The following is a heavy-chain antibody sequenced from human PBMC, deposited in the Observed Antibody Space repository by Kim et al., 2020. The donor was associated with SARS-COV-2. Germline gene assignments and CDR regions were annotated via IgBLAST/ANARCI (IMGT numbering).Heavy chain of an antibody. J-gene: IGHJ4*02. V-gene: IGHV4-39*01. CDR3: ARLGKAGAARVRLDY. D-gene: IGHD6-6*01. Sequence: SETLSLTCTVSGGSISSSSYYWGWIRQPPGKGLEWIGSIYYSGSTYYNPSLKSRVTISVDTSKNQFSLKLSSVTAADTAVYYCARLGKAGAARVRLDYWGQGTLVTVSS. CDR1: GGSISSSSYY. CDR2: IYYSGST.